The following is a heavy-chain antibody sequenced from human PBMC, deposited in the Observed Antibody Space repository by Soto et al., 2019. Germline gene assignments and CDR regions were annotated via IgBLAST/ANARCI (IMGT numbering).Heavy chain of an antibody. V-gene: IGHV3-48*01. CDR2: ISRTSNVI. Sequence: PGGTLRLSCAASGFTFSSDCIICRRHAPWKGLEWVSFISRTSNVIYYVDSVKGRFTTSSDNGKNLLFLQMNDLRGEDTAVYYCACGTYYNGDNGYYNFDSWGQGNLVTVSS. J-gene: IGHJ4*02. D-gene: IGHD3-3*01. CDR3: ACGTYYNGDNGYYNFDS. CDR1: GFTFSSDC.